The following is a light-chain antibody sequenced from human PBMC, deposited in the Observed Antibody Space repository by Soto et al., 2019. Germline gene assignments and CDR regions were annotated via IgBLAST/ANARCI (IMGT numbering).Light chain of an antibody. CDR1: QSVSSNY. J-gene: IGKJ1*01. V-gene: IGKV3-20*01. CDR3: QQYGSSPTWT. CDR2: GAS. Sequence: ESVLTQSPGTLSLSPGVRATLSCRASQSVSSNYLAWYQQKPGQPPRLLIYGASTRATGIPDRFSGSGSGTDFTLTISRLEPEDSAVYYCQQYGSSPTWTFGQGTKVEIK.